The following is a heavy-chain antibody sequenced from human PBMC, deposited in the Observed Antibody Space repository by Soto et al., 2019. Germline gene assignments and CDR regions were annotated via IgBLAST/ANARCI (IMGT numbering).Heavy chain of an antibody. CDR1: GYTXTSYG. D-gene: IGHD3-3*01. Sequence: ASVKVSCKASGYTXTSYGISWVRQAPGQGLEWMGWISAYNGNTNYAQKLQGRVTMTTDTSTSTAYMELRSLRSEDTAVYYCARDQRFLEWLGAFDIWGQGTMVTVSS. CDR3: ARDQRFLEWLGAFDI. CDR2: ISAYNGNT. J-gene: IGHJ3*02. V-gene: IGHV1-18*01.